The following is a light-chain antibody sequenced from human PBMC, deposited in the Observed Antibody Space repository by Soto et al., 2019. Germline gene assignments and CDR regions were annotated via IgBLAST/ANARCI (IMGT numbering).Light chain of an antibody. CDR1: QTISSW. Sequence: DIQMTQPPSTLSASVRDRVTITCRASQTISSWLAWFQQRPGRAPKFLIYKASSLKNGVPLRFSGSGSGTQFTLTNSSLQPDDFASYYCQHYNSYGTFGQGTKVDIK. CDR2: KAS. V-gene: IGKV1-5*03. CDR3: QHYNSYGT. J-gene: IGKJ1*01.